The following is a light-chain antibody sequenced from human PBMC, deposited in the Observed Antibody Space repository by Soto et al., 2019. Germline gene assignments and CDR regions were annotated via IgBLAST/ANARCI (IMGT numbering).Light chain of an antibody. CDR1: RSDVGGYNY. Sequence: QSALTQPRSVSGSPGQSVTISRTGTRSDVGGYNYVSWYQQHPGKAPKLMIHDVTKRPSGVPDRFSGSKSGNTASLTISGLQAEDEADYYCCSFAGSYTLVLGGGTKLTVL. CDR2: DVT. CDR3: CSFAGSYTLV. V-gene: IGLV2-11*01. J-gene: IGLJ3*02.